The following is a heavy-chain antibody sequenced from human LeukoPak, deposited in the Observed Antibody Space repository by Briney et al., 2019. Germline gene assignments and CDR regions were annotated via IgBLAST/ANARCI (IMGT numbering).Heavy chain of an antibody. J-gene: IGHJ4*02. D-gene: IGHD4-17*01. CDR2: ISGSGGST. CDR3: AKFSYGDPYFDY. Sequence: PGGSLRLSCAASGFRFDDYAMHWVRQAPGKGLEWVSAISGSGGSTYYADSVKGRFTISRDNSKNTLYLQMNSLRAEDTAVYYCAKFSYGDPYFDYWGQGTLVTVSS. CDR1: GFRFDDYA. V-gene: IGHV3-23*01.